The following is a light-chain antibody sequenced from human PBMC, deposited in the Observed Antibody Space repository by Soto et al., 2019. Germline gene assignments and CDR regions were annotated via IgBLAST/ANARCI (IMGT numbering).Light chain of an antibody. CDR2: RAS. J-gene: IGKJ1*01. Sequence: EIVLTQSPGTLSLSPGESATLSCRASQTLNGDYLAWYQQKPGQAPRLLIYRASSRAPGIPDRFSGSGSGTDFTLTIIRLEPEDFEVYYCQQYSSSSWTFGQGTKVDIK. CDR1: QTLNGDY. CDR3: QQYSSSSWT. V-gene: IGKV3-20*01.